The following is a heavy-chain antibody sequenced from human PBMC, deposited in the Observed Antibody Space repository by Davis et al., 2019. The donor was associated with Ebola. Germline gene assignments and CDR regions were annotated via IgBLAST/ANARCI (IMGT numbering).Heavy chain of an antibody. V-gene: IGHV4-39*01. D-gene: IGHD5-18*01. CDR2: IYASGST. CDR1: GGSLSSSSYY. CDR3: ARGHSYGSMVYGMDV. Sequence: MPSETLSLTCTVSGGSLSSSSYYWGWIRQPPGKGLEWIGNIYASGSTYSNPSLKSRVTISVDTSKNQFPLKLSSVTAADMAMYYCARGHSYGSMVYGMDVWGQGTTVTVSS. J-gene: IGHJ6*02.